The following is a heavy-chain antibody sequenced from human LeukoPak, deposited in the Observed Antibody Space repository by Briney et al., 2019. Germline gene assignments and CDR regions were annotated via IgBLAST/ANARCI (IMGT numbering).Heavy chain of an antibody. CDR3: ARGARNLWFGEPYYFDY. CDR1: GGSFSGYY. V-gene: IGHV4-34*01. D-gene: IGHD3-10*01. J-gene: IGHJ4*02. Sequence: PSETLSLTCAVYGGSFSGYYWSWIRQPPGEGLEWIGEINHSGSTNYNPSLKSRVTISVDTSKNQFSLKLSSVTAADTAVYYCARGARNLWFGEPYYFDYWGQGTLVTVSS. CDR2: INHSGST.